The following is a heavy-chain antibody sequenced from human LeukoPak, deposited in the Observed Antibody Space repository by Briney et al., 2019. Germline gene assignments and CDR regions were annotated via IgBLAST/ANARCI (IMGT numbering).Heavy chain of an antibody. CDR1: GFTFSSCW. J-gene: IGHJ6*03. CDR3: ARDRIEQQRTLGRSSNYYYYYYMDV. Sequence: GGSLRLSCAASGFTFSSCWMNWVRQAPGKGLEWVGNIKQDGSEKYYVDSVKGRFTISRDNAKNSLYLQMNSLRAEDTAVYYCARDRIEQQRTLGRSSNYYYYYYMDVWGKGTTVTVSS. V-gene: IGHV3-7*01. D-gene: IGHD6-13*01. CDR2: IKQDGSEK.